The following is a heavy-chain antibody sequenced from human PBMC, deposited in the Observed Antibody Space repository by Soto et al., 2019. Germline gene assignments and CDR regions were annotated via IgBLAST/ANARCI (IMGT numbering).Heavy chain of an antibody. V-gene: IGHV1-18*01. CDR1: GYTFTSYG. D-gene: IGHD3-10*01. J-gene: IGHJ5*02. Sequence: QVQLVQSGAEVKKPGASVKVSCKASGYTFTSYGISWVRQAPGQGLEWMGWISAYNGNTNYAQKLQGRVTMTTDTSTSTAYMELRSLRSDDTAVYYCARDLRGVTMVRGVIITAWFDPWGQGTLVTVYS. CDR3: ARDLRGVTMVRGVIITAWFDP. CDR2: ISAYNGNT.